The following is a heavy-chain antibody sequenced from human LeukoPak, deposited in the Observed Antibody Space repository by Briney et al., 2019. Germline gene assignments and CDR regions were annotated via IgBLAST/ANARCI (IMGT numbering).Heavy chain of an antibody. CDR3: TRARSSGWGHNFDY. CDR2: IYYSGST. J-gene: IGHJ4*02. CDR1: GGSISSYY. V-gene: IGHV4-59*01. Sequence: PSETLSLTCTVSGGSISSYYWSWIRQPPGKGLEWIGYIYYSGSTNYNPSLKSRVTIPVDTSKNQFSLKLSSVTAADTAVYYCTRARSSGWGHNFDYWGQGTLVTVSS. D-gene: IGHD6-19*01.